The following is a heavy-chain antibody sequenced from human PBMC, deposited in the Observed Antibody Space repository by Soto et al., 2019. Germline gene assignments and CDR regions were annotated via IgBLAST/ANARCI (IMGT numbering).Heavy chain of an antibody. CDR1: GGSISSSNW. J-gene: IGHJ4*02. D-gene: IGHD2-15*01. Sequence: SETLSLTCAVSGGSISSSNWWSWVRQPPGKGLEWIGEIYHSGSTNYNPSLKSRVTISVDKSKNQSSLKLSSVTAADTAVYYCLRVVEAATRHTDSDSWDQGILVTVSS. CDR3: LRVVEAATRHTDSDS. V-gene: IGHV4-4*02. CDR2: IYHSGST.